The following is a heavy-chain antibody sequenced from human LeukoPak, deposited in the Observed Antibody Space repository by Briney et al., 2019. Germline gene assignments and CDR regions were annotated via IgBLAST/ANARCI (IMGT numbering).Heavy chain of an antibody. CDR3: ARVIRAAPGKGYFDY. CDR2: ISGSGGST. CDR1: GFIFSTYA. Sequence: PGGSLRLSCATSGFIFSTYALSWVRQAPGKGLEWACSISGSGGSTYHADSVKGRFTISRDSSKNTLYLQMNSLRAEDTAIYYCARVIRAAPGKGYFDYWGQGTLVTVSS. J-gene: IGHJ4*02. V-gene: IGHV3-23*01. D-gene: IGHD6-13*01.